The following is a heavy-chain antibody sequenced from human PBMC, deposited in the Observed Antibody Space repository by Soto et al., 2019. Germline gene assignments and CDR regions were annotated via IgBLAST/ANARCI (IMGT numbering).Heavy chain of an antibody. CDR1: GGTFRSYA. CDR3: ARVGSGSYHYYYYGMDV. Sequence: SVKVSCKASGGTFRSYAISCVRQAPGQGLEWMGGIIPIFGTANYAQKFQGRVTITADESTSTAYMELSSLRSEDTAVYYCARVGSGSYHYYYYGMDVWGQGTTVTVSS. V-gene: IGHV1-69*13. CDR2: IIPIFGTA. J-gene: IGHJ6*02. D-gene: IGHD1-26*01.